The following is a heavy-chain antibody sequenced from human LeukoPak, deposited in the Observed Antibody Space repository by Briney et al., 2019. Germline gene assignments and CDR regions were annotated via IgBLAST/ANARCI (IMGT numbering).Heavy chain of an antibody. D-gene: IGHD3-3*01. CDR3: ARGYIRRNYDFRSGYLNPYYYYGMDV. V-gene: IGHV4-34*01. Sequence: SETLSLTCAVYGGSFSGYYWSWICQPPGKGLEWIGEINHSGSTNYNPSLKSRVTISVDTSKNQFSLKLSSVTAADTAVYYCARGYIRRNYDFRSGYLNPYYYYGMDVWGQGTTVTVSS. CDR1: GGSFSGYY. J-gene: IGHJ6*02. CDR2: INHSGST.